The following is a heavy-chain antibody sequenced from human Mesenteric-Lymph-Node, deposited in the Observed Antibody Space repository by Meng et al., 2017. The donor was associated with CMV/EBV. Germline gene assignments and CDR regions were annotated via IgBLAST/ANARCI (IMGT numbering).Heavy chain of an antibody. J-gene: IGHJ5*02. D-gene: IGHD2/OR15-2a*01. Sequence: QVQLVQSGSEVKKSGASVVVSCKASGYTFTGFYIHWVRQAPGQGLEWMGRINPNSGVSNSAQNFQGRVTMTRDTSISTAYMELGRLTSDDTAVYYCARDNVNPEGFDPWGQGTLVTVSS. CDR3: ARDNVNPEGFDP. CDR2: INPNSGVS. V-gene: IGHV1-2*06. CDR1: GYTFTGFY.